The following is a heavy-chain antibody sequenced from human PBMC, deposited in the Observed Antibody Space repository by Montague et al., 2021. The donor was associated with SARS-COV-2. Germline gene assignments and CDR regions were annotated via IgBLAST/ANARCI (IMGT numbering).Heavy chain of an antibody. V-gene: IGHV4-38-2*02. CDR2: IYHSGGT. D-gene: IGHD3-22*01. CDR1: GYSISSGYS. Sequence: SETLSLTCTVSGYSISSGYSWGWIRQPPGKGLEWIGSIYHSGGTYYNPSLKTRVTISVDTSKNQFSLNLSSVTAADTAVYYCARGIGGVVVIEGLFDYGGRGALGTVSS. J-gene: IGHJ4*02. CDR3: ARGIGGVVVIEGLFDY.